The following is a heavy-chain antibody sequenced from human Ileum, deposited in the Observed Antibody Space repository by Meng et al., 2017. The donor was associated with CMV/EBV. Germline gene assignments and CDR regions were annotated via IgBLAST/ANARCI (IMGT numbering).Heavy chain of an antibody. CDR1: GSTVSSNY. D-gene: IGHD3-3*01. J-gene: IGHJ5*02. Sequence: GGSLRLSCAASGSTVSSNYMSWVRQAPGKGLEWVSVIYSGGSTYYADSVKGRFTISRDNSKNTLYLQMNSLRAEDTAVYYCARVRYDFLSWFDPWGQGTLVTVSS. CDR3: ARVRYDFLSWFDP. V-gene: IGHV3-66*02. CDR2: IYSGGST.